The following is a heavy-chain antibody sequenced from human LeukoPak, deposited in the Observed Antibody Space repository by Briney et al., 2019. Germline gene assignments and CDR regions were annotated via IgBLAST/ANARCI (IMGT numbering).Heavy chain of an antibody. D-gene: IGHD3-22*01. CDR3: ARDVPAHYYDSSGYYYVDY. CDR2: IIPIFGTT. CDR1: GGTFSSYA. V-gene: IGHV1-69*06. J-gene: IGHJ4*02. Sequence: SVKVSCKASGGTFSSYAISWVRQAPGQGLEWMGRIIPIFGTTNYAQKFQGRVTITADKSTSTAYMGLSSLRSEDTAVYYCARDVPAHYYDSSGYYYVDYWGQGTLVTVSS.